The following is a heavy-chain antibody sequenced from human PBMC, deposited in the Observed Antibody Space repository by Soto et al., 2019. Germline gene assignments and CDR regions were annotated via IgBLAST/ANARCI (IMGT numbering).Heavy chain of an antibody. CDR1: GFTFSSYA. V-gene: IGHV3-30-3*01. J-gene: IGHJ5*02. CDR2: ISYDGSNK. Sequence: QVQLVESGGGVVQPGRSLRLSCAASGFTFSSYAMHWVSQAPGKRLEWVAVISYDGSNKYYADSVKGRFTISRDNSKNTLYLQMNSLRAEDTAVYYCASLTTVTTNWFDPWGQGTLVTVSS. CDR3: ASLTTVTTNWFDP. D-gene: IGHD4-17*01.